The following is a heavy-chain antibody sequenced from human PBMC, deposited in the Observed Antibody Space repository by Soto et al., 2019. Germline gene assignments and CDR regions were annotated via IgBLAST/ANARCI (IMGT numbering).Heavy chain of an antibody. CDR3: ARDPTFRYCCSTSCYPYYFDY. D-gene: IGHD2-2*01. CDR1: GFTFSSYG. V-gene: IGHV3-33*01. Sequence: QVQLVESGGGVVQPGRSLRLSCAASGFTFSSYGMHWVRQAPGKGLEWVAVIWYDGSNKYYADSVKGRFTISRDNSKNTLYLQMNSLRAEDTAVYYCARDPTFRYCCSTSCYPYYFDYWGQGTLVTVSS. CDR2: IWYDGSNK. J-gene: IGHJ4*02.